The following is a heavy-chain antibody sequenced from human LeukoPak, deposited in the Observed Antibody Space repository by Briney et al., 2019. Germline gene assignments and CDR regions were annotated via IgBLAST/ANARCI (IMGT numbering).Heavy chain of an antibody. CDR1: GGSISSNNYF. D-gene: IGHD7-27*01. Sequence: SETLSLTCTVSGGSISSNNYFWGWIRQPTGKGLEWIGSIYDSGSTYYNPSLKSRVTISVDTSKNQFSLKLSSVTAADTAVYYCARQFRQLGRNYYFDYWGQGTLVTVSS. CDR3: ARQFRQLGRNYYFDY. CDR2: IYDSGST. V-gene: IGHV4-39*01. J-gene: IGHJ4*02.